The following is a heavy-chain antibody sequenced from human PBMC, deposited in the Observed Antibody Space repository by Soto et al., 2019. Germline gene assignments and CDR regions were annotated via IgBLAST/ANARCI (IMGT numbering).Heavy chain of an antibody. D-gene: IGHD6-6*01. Sequence: QVQLVQSGAEVKKPGSSVKVSCKASGGTFSSYTISWVRQAPGQGLEWMGRIIPILGIANYAQKFQGRVTITADKSTSTAYMELSSLRSEDTAVYYCARDYSSSSNYYYYYMDVWGKGTTVTVSS. CDR3: ARDYSSSSNYYYYYMDV. CDR2: IIPILGIA. J-gene: IGHJ6*03. V-gene: IGHV1-69*08. CDR1: GGTFSSYT.